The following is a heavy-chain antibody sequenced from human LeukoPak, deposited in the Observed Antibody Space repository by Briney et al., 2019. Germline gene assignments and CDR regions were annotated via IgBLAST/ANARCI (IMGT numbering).Heavy chain of an antibody. V-gene: IGHV4-61*02. Sequence: SETLSLTCTVSGGSISSGSYYWSWIRQPAGKGLEWIGRIYTSGSTNYNPSLKSRVTISVDTSKNQFSLKLSSVTAADTAVYYCASFGSIVATIHWGQGTLVTVSS. J-gene: IGHJ4*02. D-gene: IGHD5-12*01. CDR1: GGSISSGSYY. CDR2: IYTSGST. CDR3: ASFGSIVATIH.